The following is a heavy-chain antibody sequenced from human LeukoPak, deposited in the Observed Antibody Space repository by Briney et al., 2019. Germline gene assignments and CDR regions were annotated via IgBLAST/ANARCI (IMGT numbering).Heavy chain of an antibody. J-gene: IGHJ4*02. Sequence: PSETLSLTCTVSGGSISSGGYYWSWIRQPAGKGLEWIGRIYTSGSTNYNPSLKSRVTMSVDTSKNQFSLKLSSVTAADTAVYYCARDTYYYDSSGYWADYWGQGTLVTVSS. V-gene: IGHV4-61*02. CDR2: IYTSGST. D-gene: IGHD3-22*01. CDR1: GGSISSGGYY. CDR3: ARDTYYYDSSGYWADY.